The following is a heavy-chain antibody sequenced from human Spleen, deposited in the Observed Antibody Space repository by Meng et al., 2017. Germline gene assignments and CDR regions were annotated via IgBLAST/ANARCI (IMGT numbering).Heavy chain of an antibody. CDR2: INHSGST. D-gene: IGHD3-10*01. CDR3: AKESGSGSYYHLKVDY. V-gene: IGHV4-34*01. Sequence: SETLSLTCAVYGGSFSGYYWSWIRQPPGKGLEWIGEINHSGSTNYNPSLKSRVTISVDTSKNQFSLKLSSVTAADTAVYYCAKESGSGSYYHLKVDYWGQGTLVTVSS. J-gene: IGHJ4*02. CDR1: GGSFSGYY.